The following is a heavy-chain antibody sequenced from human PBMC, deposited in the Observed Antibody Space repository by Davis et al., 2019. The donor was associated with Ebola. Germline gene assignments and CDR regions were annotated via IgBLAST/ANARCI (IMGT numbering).Heavy chain of an antibody. V-gene: IGHV4-39*07. CDR1: GGSISSSSYY. Sequence: MPGGSLRLSCTVSGGSISSSSYYWGWIRQPPGKGLEWIGSIYYSGSTYYNPSLKSRVTISVDTSKNQFSLKLSSVTAADTAVYYCARGRGWLKDAWFDPWGQGTLVTVSS. J-gene: IGHJ5*02. CDR3: ARGRGWLKDAWFDP. D-gene: IGHD5-18*01. CDR2: IYYSGST.